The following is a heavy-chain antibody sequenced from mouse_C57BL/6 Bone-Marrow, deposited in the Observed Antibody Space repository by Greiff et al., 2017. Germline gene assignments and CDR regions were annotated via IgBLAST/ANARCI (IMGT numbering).Heavy chain of an antibody. Sequence: VESGGGLVKPGGSLKLSCAASGFTFSSYTMSWVRQTPEKRLEWVATISGGGGNTYYPDSVKGRFTISRDNAKNTLYLQMSSLRSEDTALYYCARPPYYGSSHWYFDVWGTGTTVTVSS. D-gene: IGHD1-1*01. V-gene: IGHV5-9*01. CDR1: GFTFSSYT. J-gene: IGHJ1*03. CDR2: ISGGGGNT. CDR3: ARPPYYGSSHWYFDV.